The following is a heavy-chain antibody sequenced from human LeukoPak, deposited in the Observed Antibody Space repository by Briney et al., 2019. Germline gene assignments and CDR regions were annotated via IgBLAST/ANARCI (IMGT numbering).Heavy chain of an antibody. D-gene: IGHD3-22*01. V-gene: IGHV3-53*01. Sequence: GGSLRLSCAASGFTISSNYMSWVRQAPGKGLEWVSVIYSSGSTDYADSVKGRFTISRDNSKNTLYLQMNSLRAEDTAVYYCARDRSSGYGVDYWGQGTLVTVSS. CDR3: ARDRSSGYGVDY. CDR1: GFTISSNY. CDR2: IYSSGST. J-gene: IGHJ4*02.